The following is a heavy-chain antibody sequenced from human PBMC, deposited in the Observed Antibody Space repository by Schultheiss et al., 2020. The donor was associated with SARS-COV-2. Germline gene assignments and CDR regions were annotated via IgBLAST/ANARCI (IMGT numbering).Heavy chain of an antibody. V-gene: IGHV3-30*15. CDR2: MSFDGSNK. Sequence: EGSLRLSCAASGFTFSSYAMHWVRQAPGKGLEWVAVMSFDGSNKYYADSVKGRFTISRDNSKNTLYLQMGSLRAEDMAVYYCAKGIAARLGYYFDYWGQGTLVTVSS. CDR3: AKGIAARLGYYFDY. J-gene: IGHJ4*02. D-gene: IGHD6-6*01. CDR1: GFTFSSYA.